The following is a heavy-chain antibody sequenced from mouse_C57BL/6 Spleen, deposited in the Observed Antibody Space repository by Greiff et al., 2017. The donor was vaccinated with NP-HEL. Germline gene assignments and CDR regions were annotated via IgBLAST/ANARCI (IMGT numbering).Heavy chain of an antibody. D-gene: IGHD1-1*01. CDR1: GFTFSDAW. CDR3: TRRAYYGSRWYFDV. CDR2: IRNKANNHAT. Sequence: EVQLVESGGGLVQPGGSMKLSCAASGFTFSDAWMDWVRQSPEKGLEWVAEIRNKANNHATYYAESVKGRFTISRDDSKSSVYLQMNSLRAEDTGIYYCTRRAYYGSRWYFDVWGTGTTVTVSS. V-gene: IGHV6-6*01. J-gene: IGHJ1*03.